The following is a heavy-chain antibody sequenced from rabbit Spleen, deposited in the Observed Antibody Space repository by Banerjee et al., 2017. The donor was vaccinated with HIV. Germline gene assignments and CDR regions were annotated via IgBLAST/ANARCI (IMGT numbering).Heavy chain of an antibody. CDR1: GFSFSSTYV. D-gene: IGHD1-1*01. CDR2: INTGSGST. CDR3: TRSSSASYRFKL. V-gene: IGHV1S45*01. J-gene: IGHJ4*01. Sequence: QEQLVESGGGLVQPEGSLTLTCTASGFSFSSTYVMCWVRQAPGKGLEWIGCINTGSGSTYYASWAKGRFTISKTSSTTVTLQMTSLTAADTATYFCTRSSSASYRFKLWGPGTLVTVS.